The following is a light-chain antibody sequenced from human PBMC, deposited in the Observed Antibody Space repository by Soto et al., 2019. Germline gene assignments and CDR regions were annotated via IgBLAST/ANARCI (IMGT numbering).Light chain of an antibody. CDR3: QQYGGSPPYT. V-gene: IGKV3-20*01. J-gene: IGKJ2*01. CDR2: GAS. Sequence: EIVLTQSPGTLSLSPGERVTLSCRASQSVSSSYLAWYQQKPAQAPRLLIYGASNRATGIPDRFSCSGSGTYFTLTISRLEPEDFAVYYCQQYGGSPPYTFGQGTKLEIK. CDR1: QSVSSSY.